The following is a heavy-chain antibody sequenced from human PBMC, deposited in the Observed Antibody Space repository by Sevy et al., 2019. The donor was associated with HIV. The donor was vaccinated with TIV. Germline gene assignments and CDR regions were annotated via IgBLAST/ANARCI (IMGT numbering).Heavy chain of an antibody. CDR3: AKWSHRYSGGWYGFDY. CDR1: GFTFSGYA. Sequence: GGSLRLSCAAAGFTFSGYAMSWVRQGPGKGLEWISGMTGNGGSTYYADSVKGRFTISRDNSKNTLYLQMNSLRAEDTAVYYCAKWSHRYSGGWYGFDYWGQGALVTVSS. D-gene: IGHD6-13*01. J-gene: IGHJ4*02. CDR2: MTGNGGST. V-gene: IGHV3-23*01.